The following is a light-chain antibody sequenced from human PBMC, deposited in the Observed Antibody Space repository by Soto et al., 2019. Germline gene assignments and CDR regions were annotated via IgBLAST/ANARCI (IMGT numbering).Light chain of an antibody. Sequence: DIVMTQSPDSLAVSLGERATMNCKSSQSVLYSSNNKNYLAWYQQKPGQPPKLLIYWASTRESGVPDRFSGSGSGTDFTLTIXSLQAEDVAVYYCQQYYSTPTFGPGTKVDIK. J-gene: IGKJ3*01. CDR3: QQYYSTPT. V-gene: IGKV4-1*01. CDR1: QSVLYSSNNKNY. CDR2: WAS.